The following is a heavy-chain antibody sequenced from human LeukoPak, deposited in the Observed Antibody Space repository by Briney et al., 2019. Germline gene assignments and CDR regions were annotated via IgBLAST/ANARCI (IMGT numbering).Heavy chain of an antibody. V-gene: IGHV3-74*01. CDR2: INSDGRST. CDR3: AKDPRGGSGTFFDY. CDR1: GFTFNNFW. J-gene: IGHJ4*02. Sequence: GGSLRLSCAASGFTFNNFWMHWVRHAPGKGLVWISRINSDGRSTNYADSVKGRFNISRDDAKNTLYLQMNGLRAEDTAVYYCAKDPRGGSGTFFDYWGQGTLVTVSS. D-gene: IGHD3-10*01.